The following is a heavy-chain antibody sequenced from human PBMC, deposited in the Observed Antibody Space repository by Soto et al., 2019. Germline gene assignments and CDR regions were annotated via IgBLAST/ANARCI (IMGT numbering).Heavy chain of an antibody. CDR1: GFTFSSYA. D-gene: IGHD6-19*01. J-gene: IGHJ5*02. V-gene: IGHV3-23*01. CDR2: ISGSGGST. CDR3: AKYSSGWYDGAPTNWFDP. Sequence: EVQLLESGGGLVQPGGSLRLSCAASGFTFSSYAMSWVRQAPGKGLEWVSAISGSGGSTYYADSVKGRFTISRDNSKNTLDLQMNSLRAEDTAVYYCAKYSSGWYDGAPTNWFDPWGQGTLVTVSS.